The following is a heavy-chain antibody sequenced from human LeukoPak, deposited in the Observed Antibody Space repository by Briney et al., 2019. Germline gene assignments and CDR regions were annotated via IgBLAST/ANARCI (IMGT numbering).Heavy chain of an antibody. Sequence: SETLSLTCTVSGGSLSSSSYYWGWIRQPPGKGLEWIGSIYYSGGTYYNPSLKSRVTISVDTSKNQFPLKLSSVTAADTAVYYCAREPNPFADYYMDVWGKGTTVTVSS. CDR1: GGSLSSSSYY. CDR2: IYYSGGT. CDR3: AREPNPFADYYMDV. D-gene: IGHD1-14*01. V-gene: IGHV4-39*06. J-gene: IGHJ6*03.